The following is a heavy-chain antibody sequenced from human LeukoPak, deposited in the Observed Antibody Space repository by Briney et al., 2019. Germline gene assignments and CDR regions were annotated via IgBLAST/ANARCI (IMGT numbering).Heavy chain of an antibody. D-gene: IGHD3-10*01. CDR3: ASSGLMRESFDY. J-gene: IGHJ4*02. V-gene: IGHV4-4*07. CDR1: GGSISNYY. CDR2: IYTSGST. Sequence: SETLSLTCTVSGGSISNYYWSWIRQPAGKGLEWIGRIYTSGSTNYNPSLKSRVAISVDKPKNQFSLKLSSVTAADTAVYYCASSGLMRESFDYWGQGTLVTVSS.